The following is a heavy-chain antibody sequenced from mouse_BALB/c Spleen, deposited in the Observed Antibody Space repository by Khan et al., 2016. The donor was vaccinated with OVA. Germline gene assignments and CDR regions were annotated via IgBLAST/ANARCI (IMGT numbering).Heavy chain of an antibody. CDR1: GFSLTSYA. Sequence: QVQLKQSGPDLVAPSQSLSITCTVSGFSLTSYAIHWVRQPPGEGLEWLVVIWSDGSTTYNSALKSRLSISKDNSKSQVFLKINSLQTDDTAMYYCARHQFPLSMDSWGQGTSVTVSS. J-gene: IGHJ4*01. CDR2: IWSDGST. CDR3: ARHQFPLSMDS. V-gene: IGHV2-6-2*01.